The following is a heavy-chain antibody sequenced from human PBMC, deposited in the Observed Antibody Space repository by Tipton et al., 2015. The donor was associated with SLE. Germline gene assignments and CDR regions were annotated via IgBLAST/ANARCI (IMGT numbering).Heavy chain of an antibody. J-gene: IGHJ4*02. D-gene: IGHD6-19*01. CDR1: GGSFTGYS. V-gene: IGHV4-34*01. CDR3: ARDSRYSSVR. CDR2: VNHDRDT. Sequence: AGLVKPSETLSLTCAVGGGSFTGYSWNWIRQPPGKGLEWIGGVNHDRDTIYNPSLKSRVTISVDTSKNQLSLNLNPVTAADTAVYYCARDSRYSSVRWGQGNLVTVSS.